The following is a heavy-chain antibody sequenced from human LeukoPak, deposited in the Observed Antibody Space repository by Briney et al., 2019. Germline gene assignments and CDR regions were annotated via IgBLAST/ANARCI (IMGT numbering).Heavy chain of an antibody. Sequence: QPGGSLRLSCAAPGFTFNNYAMSWIRQAPGKGLEWVSTISASGGVTHYADSVKGRFTISRDSSKNTMYVQMNSLRVEDTAVYYCAKDLRGYCGGDCYSAEYWGQGTLVTVSS. CDR1: GFTFNNYA. V-gene: IGHV3-23*01. CDR3: AKDLRGYCGGDCYSAEY. J-gene: IGHJ4*02. CDR2: ISASGGVT. D-gene: IGHD2-21*02.